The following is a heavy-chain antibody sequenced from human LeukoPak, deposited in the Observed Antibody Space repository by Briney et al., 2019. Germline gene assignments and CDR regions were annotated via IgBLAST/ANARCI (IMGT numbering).Heavy chain of an antibody. CDR3: ARGHFYDFWSGYGNWFDP. CDR2: MNPNSGNT. CDR1: GYTFTSYD. Sequence: ASVKVSCKASGYTFTSYDINWVRQATGQGLEWMGWMNPNSGNTGYAQKFQGRVTMTRNTSISTAYMELSSLRSEDTAVYYCARGHFYDFWSGYGNWFDPRGQGTLVTVSS. V-gene: IGHV1-8*01. J-gene: IGHJ5*02. D-gene: IGHD3-3*01.